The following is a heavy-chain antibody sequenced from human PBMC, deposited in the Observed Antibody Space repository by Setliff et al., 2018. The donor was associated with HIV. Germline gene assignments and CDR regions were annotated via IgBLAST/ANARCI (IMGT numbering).Heavy chain of an antibody. CDR1: GGSFSGYY. V-gene: IGHV4-34*01. D-gene: IGHD6-19*01. J-gene: IGHJ2*01. CDR3: ARTRTIAVAGPPPEWYFDL. Sequence: PSETLSLTCAVYGGSFSGYYWSWIRQPPGKGLEWIGEINHSGNTYYNPSLKSRVTISVDTSKNQFSLKLRSVTAADTAVYYCARTRTIAVAGPPPEWYFDLWGRGTLVTVSS. CDR2: INHSGNT.